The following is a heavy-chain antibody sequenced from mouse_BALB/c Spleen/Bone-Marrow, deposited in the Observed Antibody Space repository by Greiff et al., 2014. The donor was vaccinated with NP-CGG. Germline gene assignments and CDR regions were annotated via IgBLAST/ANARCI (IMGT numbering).Heavy chain of an antibody. J-gene: IGHJ2*01. V-gene: IGHV1-80*01. CDR3: ARGGISVDY. Sequence: VKLQESGAELVRPGSSVKISCKASGYAFSGYWMNWVKQRPGQGLERIGQIYPGDGDTDYNGKFKGKATLTADKSSSTAYMQLSSLTSEDSAVYFCARGGISVDYWGQGTTLTVSS. CDR2: IYPGDGDT. CDR1: GYAFSGYW.